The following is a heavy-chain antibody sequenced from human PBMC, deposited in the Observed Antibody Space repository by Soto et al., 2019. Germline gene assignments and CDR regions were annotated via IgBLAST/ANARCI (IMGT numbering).Heavy chain of an antibody. V-gene: IGHV4-59*01. CDR1: GDSMNPYY. J-gene: IGHJ4*02. CDR2: IYFSGST. CDR3: ARPWAVPGFLWGD. D-gene: IGHD6-19*01. Sequence: SETLSLTCTVSGDSMNPYYWSWIRQPPGKGLEWIGYIYFSGSTNFNPSLKSRVTLSLDTSKRQFFLKLTSVTAADTAVYYCARPWAVPGFLWGDWGRGPLVAVSS.